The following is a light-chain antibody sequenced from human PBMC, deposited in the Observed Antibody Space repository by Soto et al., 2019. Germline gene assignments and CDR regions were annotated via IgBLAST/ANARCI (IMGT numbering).Light chain of an antibody. J-gene: IGKJ4*01. CDR3: QQRSSWPLT. CDR1: QSVSTF. CDR2: DAS. V-gene: IGKV3-11*01. Sequence: DIVLTQSPAPLSLSPGERATLSCRASQSVSTFLAWYQQKPGQAPRLLIYDASKRVTGIPARFSGSGSGTDRTLTISSLEPEDVAVYYCQQRSSWPLTLGGGTKVDI.